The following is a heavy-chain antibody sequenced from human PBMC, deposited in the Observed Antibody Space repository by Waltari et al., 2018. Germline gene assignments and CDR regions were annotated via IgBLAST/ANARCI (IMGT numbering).Heavy chain of an antibody. CDR3: ARSSFFYYYYGMDV. D-gene: IGHD6-6*01. J-gene: IGHJ6*02. V-gene: IGHV1-2*04. CDR2: INPNSGGT. Sequence: QGLEWMRWINPNSGGTNYAQKFQGWVTMTRDTSISTAYMELSRLRSDDTAVYYCARSSFFYYYYGMDVWGQGTTVTVSS.